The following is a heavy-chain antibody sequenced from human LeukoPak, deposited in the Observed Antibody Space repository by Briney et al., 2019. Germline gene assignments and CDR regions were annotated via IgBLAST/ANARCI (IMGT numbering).Heavy chain of an antibody. Sequence: GGSLRLSCAASGFIVSNNYMSCVRQAPGKGLEWGSVMYASGTTYYPDSVKGRFTISRDDYKNTMYLHMHSLRVDDTAVYYCAREWYYGYWGQGTLVTVSS. CDR3: AREWYYGY. J-gene: IGHJ4*02. V-gene: IGHV3-53*01. D-gene: IGHD3-10*01. CDR2: MYASGTT. CDR1: GFIVSNNY.